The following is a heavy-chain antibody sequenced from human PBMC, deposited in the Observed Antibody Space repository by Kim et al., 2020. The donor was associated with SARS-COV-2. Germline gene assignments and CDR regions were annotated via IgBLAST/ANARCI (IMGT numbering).Heavy chain of an antibody. CDR3: ARNFGSATMIGDV. Sequence: GALRLSCTASGFTFSPFAMHWVRQAPGKGLEWVAVIRSDESKRYYAESVKDRFTISRDNSKNTLYLQMNSLRAEDTAIYYCARNFGSATMIGDVWGLGTMVTVSS. D-gene: IGHD3-10*01. CDR1: GFTFSPFA. J-gene: IGHJ3*01. CDR2: IRSDESKR. V-gene: IGHV3-33*01.